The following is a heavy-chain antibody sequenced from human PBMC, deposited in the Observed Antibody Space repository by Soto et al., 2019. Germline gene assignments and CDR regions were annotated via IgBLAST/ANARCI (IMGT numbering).Heavy chain of an antibody. CDR2: ISYDGSNK. J-gene: IGHJ6*02. CDR1: GFTFSSYG. CDR3: AKISRAFTIQLWLAYYYYGMDV. Sequence: GGSLRLSCAASGFTFSSYGMHWVRQAPGKGLEWVAVISYDGSNKYYADSVKGRFTISRDNSKNTLYLQMNSLRAEDTAVYYCAKISRAFTIQLWLAYYYYGMDVWGQGTTVTVSS. V-gene: IGHV3-30*18. D-gene: IGHD5-18*01.